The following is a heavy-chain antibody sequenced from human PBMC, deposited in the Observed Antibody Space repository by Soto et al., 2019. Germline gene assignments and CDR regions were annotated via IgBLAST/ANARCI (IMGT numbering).Heavy chain of an antibody. CDR2: IVVGSGNT. Sequence: GASVKVSCKASGFTFTSSAGQWVRQARGQRLEWIGWIVVGSGNTNYAQKFQERVTITRDMSTSTAYMEPSSLRSEDTAVYYCAAAQYYGSGSSSYWGQGTLVTVSS. CDR1: GFTFTSSA. V-gene: IGHV1-58*01. D-gene: IGHD3-10*01. J-gene: IGHJ4*02. CDR3: AAAQYYGSGSSSY.